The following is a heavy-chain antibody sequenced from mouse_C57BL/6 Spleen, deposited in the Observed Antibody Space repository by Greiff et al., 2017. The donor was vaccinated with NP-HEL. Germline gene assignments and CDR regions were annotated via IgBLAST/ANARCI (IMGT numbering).Heavy chain of an antibody. CDR3: TGTTVVAPYAMDY. CDR2: IRLKSDNYAT. D-gene: IGHD1-1*01. V-gene: IGHV6-3*01. Sequence: EVKVVESGGGLVQPGGSMKLSCVASGFTFSNYWMNWVRQSPEKGLEWVAQIRLKSDNYATHYAESVKGRFTISRDDSKSSVYLQMNNLRAEDTGIYYCTGTTVVAPYAMDYWGQGTSVTVSS. CDR1: GFTFSNYW. J-gene: IGHJ4*01.